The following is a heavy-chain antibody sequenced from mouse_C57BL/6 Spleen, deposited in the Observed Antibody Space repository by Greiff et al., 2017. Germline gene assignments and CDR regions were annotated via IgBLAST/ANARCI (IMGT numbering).Heavy chain of an antibody. CDR3: TRLLRNYYAMDY. V-gene: IGHV1-15*01. D-gene: IGHD1-1*01. Sequence: VHVKQSGAELVRPGASVTLSCKASGYTFTDYEMHWVKQTPVHGLEWIGAIDPETGGTAYNQKFKGKAILTADKSSSTAYMELRSLTSEDSAVYYCTRLLRNYYAMDYWGQGTSVTVSA. CDR2: IDPETGGT. J-gene: IGHJ4*01. CDR1: GYTFTDYE.